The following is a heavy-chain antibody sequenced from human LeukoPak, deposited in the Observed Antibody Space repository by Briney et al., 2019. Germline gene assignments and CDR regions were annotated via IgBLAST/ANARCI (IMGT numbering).Heavy chain of an antibody. CDR3: ARAGSGYCTNGVCYTHDAFDI. Sequence: GGSLRLSCAASGFTFSSFGMHWVRQAPGQGLEWVAFILYDGTNKYYADSVKGRFTISRDNSKNTLYLQMNSLRAEDTAVYYCARAGSGYCTNGVCYTHDAFDIWGQGTMVTVSS. J-gene: IGHJ3*02. D-gene: IGHD2-8*01. CDR2: ILYDGTNK. CDR1: GFTFSSFG. V-gene: IGHV3-30*02.